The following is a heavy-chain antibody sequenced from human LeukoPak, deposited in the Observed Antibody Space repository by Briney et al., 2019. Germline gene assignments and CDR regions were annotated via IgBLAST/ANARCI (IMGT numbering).Heavy chain of an antibody. CDR2: IWYDGRKE. CDR1: GFTFTSYG. V-gene: IGHV3-33*01. D-gene: IGHD6-13*01. CDR3: ARLGSSWSSDY. Sequence: GTSLRLSSAASGFTFTSYGMHWVRQAPGKGLEWVALIWYDGRKEYYADSAEGRFTISRDDSRNTLYLQMNGLGAEDTAVYYCARLGSSWSSDYWGQGTLVTVSS. J-gene: IGHJ4*02.